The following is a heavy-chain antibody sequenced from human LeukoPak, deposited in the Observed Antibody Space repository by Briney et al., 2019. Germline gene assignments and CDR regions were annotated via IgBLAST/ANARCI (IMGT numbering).Heavy chain of an antibody. Sequence: GGSLRLSCAASGFTFSSYEMNWVRQAPGKGLEWVSYISSSGSTIYYADSVKGRFTISRDNSKNTLYLQMNSLRAEDTAVYYCAKSSPPPLRYWGQGTLVTVSS. CDR3: AKSSPPPLRY. CDR1: GFTFSSYE. J-gene: IGHJ4*02. V-gene: IGHV3-48*03. CDR2: ISSSGSTI.